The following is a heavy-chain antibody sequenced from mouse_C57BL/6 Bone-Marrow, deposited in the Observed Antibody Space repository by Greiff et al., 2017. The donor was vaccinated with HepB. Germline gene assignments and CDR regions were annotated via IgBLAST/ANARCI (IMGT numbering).Heavy chain of an antibody. CDR1: GYTFTDYK. V-gene: IGHV1-22*01. D-gene: IGHD2-1*01. CDR3: ARGRGNYGDY. Sequence: EVQRVESGPELVKPGASVKMSCTASGYTFTDYKMHWVKQSHGKSLEWIGYINPNNGGTSYNQKFKGKATLTVNTSSSTAYLELRSLTSEESAVYDCARGRGNYGDYWGQGTTLTVSS. CDR2: INPNNGGT. J-gene: IGHJ2*01.